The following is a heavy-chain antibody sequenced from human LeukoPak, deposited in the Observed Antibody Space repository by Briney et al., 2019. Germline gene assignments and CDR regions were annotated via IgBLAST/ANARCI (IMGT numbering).Heavy chain of an antibody. Sequence: GGSLRLSCAASEFTFSDYWMGWVRQAPGKGLEWVANINYDGGETYYVDSVRGRFTISRDNAKNSLYLQMNSLSAEDTAIYYCARSSGIGTTDYWGQGTLVTVSS. CDR1: EFTFSDYW. D-gene: IGHD1-1*01. J-gene: IGHJ4*02. V-gene: IGHV3-7*03. CDR2: INYDGGET. CDR3: ARSSGIGTTDY.